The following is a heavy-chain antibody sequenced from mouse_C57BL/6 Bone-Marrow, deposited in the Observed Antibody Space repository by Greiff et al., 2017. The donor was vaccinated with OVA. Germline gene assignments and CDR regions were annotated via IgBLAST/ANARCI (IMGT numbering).Heavy chain of an antibody. V-gene: IGHV5-17*01. Sequence: EVKLVESGGGLVKPGGSLKLSCAASGFTFSDYGMHWVRQAPEKGLGWVAYISSGSSTIYYADTVKGRFTISRDNAKNTLFLQMTSLRSEDTAMYYCAGNYAFAYWGQGTLVTVSA. CDR2: ISSGSSTI. CDR1: GFTFSDYG. D-gene: IGHD2-1*01. J-gene: IGHJ3*01. CDR3: AGNYAFAY.